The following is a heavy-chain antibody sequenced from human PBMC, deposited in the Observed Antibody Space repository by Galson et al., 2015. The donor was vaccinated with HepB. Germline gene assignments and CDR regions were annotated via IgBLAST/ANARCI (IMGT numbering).Heavy chain of an antibody. V-gene: IGHV3-30-3*01. CDR1: GFTFSSYA. Sequence: SLRLSCAASGFTFSSYAMHWVRQAPGKGLEWVAVISYDGSNKYYADSVKGRFTISRDNSKNTLYLQMNSLRAEDTAVYYCARDFGYSYPTHFDYWGQGTLVTVSS. CDR2: ISYDGSNK. J-gene: IGHJ4*02. D-gene: IGHD5-18*01. CDR3: ARDFGYSYPTHFDY.